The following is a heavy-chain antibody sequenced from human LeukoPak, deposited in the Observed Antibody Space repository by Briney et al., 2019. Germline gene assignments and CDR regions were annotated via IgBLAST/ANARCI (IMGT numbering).Heavy chain of an antibody. J-gene: IGHJ4*02. CDR3: ARDPPYDFWSGYLIAD. Sequence: PSQTLSLTCTVSGGSISSGSYYWSWIRQPAGKGLEWIGRIYTSGSTNYNPSLKSRVTISVDTSKNQFSLKLSSVTAADTAVYYCARDPPYDFWSGYLIADWGQGTLVTVSS. CDR2: IYTSGST. CDR1: GGSISSGSYY. V-gene: IGHV4-61*02. D-gene: IGHD3-3*01.